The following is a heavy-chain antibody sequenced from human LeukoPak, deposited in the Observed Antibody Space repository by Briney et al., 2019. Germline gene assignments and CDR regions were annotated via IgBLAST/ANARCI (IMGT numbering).Heavy chain of an antibody. D-gene: IGHD2-15*01. Sequence: ASVKVSCKASGYPFTNHYIHWVRQAPGRGLEWMGNNQHSWWYHKLRTDLPGQSHHDQGHVHEHSLHGAEQPDSNDTAIYFCARDATQDLLPTDYWGQGTLVTVSS. CDR2: QHSWWYH. CDR1: GYPFTNHY. CDR3: ARDATQDLLPTDY. V-gene: IGHV1-46*01. J-gene: IGHJ4*02.